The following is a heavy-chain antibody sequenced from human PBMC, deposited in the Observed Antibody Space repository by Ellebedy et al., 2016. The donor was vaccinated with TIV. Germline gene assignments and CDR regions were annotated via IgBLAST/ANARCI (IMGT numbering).Heavy chain of an antibody. CDR2: ISAYNGNT. V-gene: IGHV1-18*01. Sequence: ASVKVSCXASGYTFTSYGISWVRQAPGQGLEWMGWISAYNGNTNYAQKLQGRVTMTTDTSTSTAYMELRSLRSDDTAVYYCARASDYGEGTPWFDPWGQGTLVTVSS. D-gene: IGHD4-17*01. CDR3: ARASDYGEGTPWFDP. J-gene: IGHJ5*02. CDR1: GYTFTSYG.